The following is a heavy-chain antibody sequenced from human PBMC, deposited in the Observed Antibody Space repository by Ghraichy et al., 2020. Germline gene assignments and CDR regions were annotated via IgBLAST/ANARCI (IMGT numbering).Heavy chain of an antibody. Sequence: SVKVSCKASGGTFSSYAISWVRQAPGQGLEWMGGIIPIFGTANYAQKFQGRVTITADKSTSTAYMELSSLRSEDTAVYYCARSGVGTDAFDIWGQGTMVTVSS. CDR3: ARSGVGTDAFDI. CDR1: GGTFSSYA. CDR2: IIPIFGTA. J-gene: IGHJ3*02. D-gene: IGHD1-26*01. V-gene: IGHV1-69*06.